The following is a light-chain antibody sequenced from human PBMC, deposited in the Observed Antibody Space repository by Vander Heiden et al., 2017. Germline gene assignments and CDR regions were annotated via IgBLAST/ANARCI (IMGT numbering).Light chain of an antibody. CDR2: AVS. Sequence: AIQMTQSPSSLSASVGDRVTITCRASPDIGNDLTWYQQKPGKAPKFLISAVSSLEGGVPSRFSGSGFGTDFTLTITSLQPEDSATYYCLQDHVCPWTLGQGTKVEVK. V-gene: IGKV1-6*01. CDR3: LQDHVCPWT. J-gene: IGKJ1*01. CDR1: PDIGND.